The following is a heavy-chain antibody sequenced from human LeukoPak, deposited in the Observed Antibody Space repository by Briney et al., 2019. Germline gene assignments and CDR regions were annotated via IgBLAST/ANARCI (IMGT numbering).Heavy chain of an antibody. CDR3: ARGGSGYFDWLLYPDY. Sequence: GGSLRLSCAASGFTFSSYAMHWVRQAPGKGLEWVAVISYDGSNKYYADSVKGRFTISRDNSKNTLYLQMNSLRAEDTAVYYCARGGSGYFDWLLYPDYWGQGTLVTVSS. J-gene: IGHJ4*02. CDR1: GFTFSSYA. V-gene: IGHV3-30*04. D-gene: IGHD3-9*01. CDR2: ISYDGSNK.